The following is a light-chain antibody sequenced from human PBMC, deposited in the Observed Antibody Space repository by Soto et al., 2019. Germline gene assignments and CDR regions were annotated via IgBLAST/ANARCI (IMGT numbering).Light chain of an antibody. J-gene: IGLJ1*01. V-gene: IGLV2-14*01. CDR2: DVS. CDR1: SSDVGGYNY. CDR3: SSYTSSSTLV. Sequence: QSVLTQPASVSGSTGQSITISCTGTSSDVGGYNYVSWYQQHPGKAPKLMIYDVSNRPSGVSNRFSGSKSGNTASLTISGLQAEDEADYYCSSYTSSSTLVFGTGTKLTVL.